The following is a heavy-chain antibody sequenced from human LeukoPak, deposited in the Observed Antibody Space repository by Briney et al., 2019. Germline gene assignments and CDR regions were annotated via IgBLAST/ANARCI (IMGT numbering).Heavy chain of an antibody. CDR1: GGSISGYV. Sequence: SETLSLTCTVSGGSISGYVWSWIRQPPGKGLEWIGYIFHSGSTNYNPSLKSRVTISVDTSKNQFSLKLSSVTPADTAVYYCARYYCSGVCYNFDYWGQGTLVTVSS. D-gene: IGHD2-21*02. J-gene: IGHJ4*02. CDR2: IFHSGST. V-gene: IGHV4-59*08. CDR3: ARYYCSGVCYNFDY.